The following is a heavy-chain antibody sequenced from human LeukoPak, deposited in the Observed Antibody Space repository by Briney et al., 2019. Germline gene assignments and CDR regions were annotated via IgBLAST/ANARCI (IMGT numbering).Heavy chain of an antibody. CDR2: IYYSGST. V-gene: IGHV4-59*12. D-gene: IGHD3-22*01. J-gene: IGHJ3*02. CDR3: ARRPKYYYDSSGYSNDAFDI. Sequence: PSETLSLTCTVSGGSISSYYWSWIRQPPGKGLEWIGYIYYSGSTNYNPSLKSRVTISVDRSKNQFSLKLSSVTAADTAVYYCARRPKYYYDSSGYSNDAFDIWGQGTMVTVSS. CDR1: GGSISSYY.